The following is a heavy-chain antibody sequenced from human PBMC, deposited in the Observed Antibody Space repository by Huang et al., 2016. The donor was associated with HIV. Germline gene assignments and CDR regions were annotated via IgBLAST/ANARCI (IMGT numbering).Heavy chain of an antibody. D-gene: IGHD3-22*01. Sequence: QIQLMQSGPELKQPGASVKVSCKASGYTFTSYGITWVRQAPGQGPGWMGWIRASSGDTEYEQKFQGRVTLTTDTSTNIAYMELRSLRSDDTAKYYCARDPKYHRIGYYRQRRGIDIWGQGTMVIVSS. CDR2: IRASSGDT. CDR1: GYTFTSYG. V-gene: IGHV1-18*01. J-gene: IGHJ3*02. CDR3: ARDPKYHRIGYYRQRRGIDI.